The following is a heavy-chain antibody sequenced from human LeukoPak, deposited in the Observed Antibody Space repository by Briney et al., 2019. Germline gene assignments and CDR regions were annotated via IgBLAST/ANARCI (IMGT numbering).Heavy chain of an antibody. V-gene: IGHV3-33*01. CDR2: IWYDGSNK. Sequence: GRSLRLSCAASGFTFSSYGMHWVRQAPGKGLEWVAVIWYDGSNKYYADSVKGRFTISRDNSKNTLYLQMNSLRAGDTAVYYCARDSLINYYYYMDVWGKGTTVTVSS. CDR1: GFTFSSYG. CDR3: ARDSLINYYYYMDV. D-gene: IGHD3-10*01. J-gene: IGHJ6*03.